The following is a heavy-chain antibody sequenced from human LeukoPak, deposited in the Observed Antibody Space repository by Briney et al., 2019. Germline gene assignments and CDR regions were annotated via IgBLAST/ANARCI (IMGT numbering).Heavy chain of an antibody. Sequence: PGGSLRLSCAASGFTFSNYGMNWVRQAPGKGLEWVSSISSSSTYIYYADSVRGRFTISRDNAKNSLYLQMDSLRAEDTAVYYCARALEAGIAARPGWFDPWGQGTLVTVSS. D-gene: IGHD6-6*01. CDR1: GFTFSNYG. CDR2: ISSSSTYI. CDR3: ARALEAGIAARPGWFDP. J-gene: IGHJ5*02. V-gene: IGHV3-21*01.